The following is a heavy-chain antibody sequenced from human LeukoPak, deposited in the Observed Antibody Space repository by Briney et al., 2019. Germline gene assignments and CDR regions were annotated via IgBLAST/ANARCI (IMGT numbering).Heavy chain of an antibody. Sequence: ASVKVSCKASGCTFTSYYMHWVRQAPGQGLEWMGIINPSGGSTSYAQKFQGRVTMTSDTSTSTVYMELSSLRSEDTAVYYCARGRRSYYDSSGYIAYFQHWGRGTLVTVSS. CDR3: ARGRRSYYDSSGYIAYFQH. J-gene: IGHJ1*01. CDR2: INPSGGST. CDR1: GCTFTSYY. V-gene: IGHV1-46*01. D-gene: IGHD3-22*01.